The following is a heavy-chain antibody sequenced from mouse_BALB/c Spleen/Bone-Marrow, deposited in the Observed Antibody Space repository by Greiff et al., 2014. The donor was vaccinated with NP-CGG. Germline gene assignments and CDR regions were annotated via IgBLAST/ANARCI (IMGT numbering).Heavy chain of an antibody. V-gene: IGHV5-6*01. CDR1: GFTFSRYG. D-gene: IGHD2-1*01. CDR3: ARQYGNLGVMDY. CDR2: ISSGGSYT. J-gene: IGHJ4*01. Sequence: EVKLMESGGDLVKPGGSLKLSCAASGFTFSRYGMSWVRPTPDKRLEWVANISSGGSYTYYPDSVKGRFTISRDNAKNTLYLHMSSLKSEDTAMYYCARQYGNLGVMDYWGQGTSVTVSS.